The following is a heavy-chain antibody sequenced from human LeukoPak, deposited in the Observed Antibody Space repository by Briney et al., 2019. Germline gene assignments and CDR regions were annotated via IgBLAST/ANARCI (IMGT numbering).Heavy chain of an antibody. Sequence: GGSLGLSCAASGFTFSSYSMNWVRQAPGKGLEWVSYISSTSSTIYYGDSVKGRFTISRDNAKNSLYLQMNSLRAEDTAVYYCARDSGNYLDAFDIWGQGTMVTVSS. V-gene: IGHV3-48*01. D-gene: IGHD1-7*01. CDR1: GFTFSSYS. CDR2: ISSTSSTI. CDR3: ARDSGNYLDAFDI. J-gene: IGHJ3*02.